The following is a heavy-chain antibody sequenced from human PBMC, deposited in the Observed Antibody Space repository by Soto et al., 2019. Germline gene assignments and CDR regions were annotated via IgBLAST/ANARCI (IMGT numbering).Heavy chain of an antibody. J-gene: IGHJ3*02. V-gene: IGHV4-30-2*01. CDR1: GGSISSGGYS. Sequence: QLQLQESGSGLVKPSQTLSLTCAVSGGSISSGGYSWSWIRQPPGKGLEWIGYIYHSGSTYYNPSLKSRVTISVDRSKNQFSLKLSSVTAADTAVYYCARVGLRDGYGDAFDIWGQGTMVTVSS. D-gene: IGHD5-12*01. CDR2: IYHSGST. CDR3: ARVGLRDGYGDAFDI.